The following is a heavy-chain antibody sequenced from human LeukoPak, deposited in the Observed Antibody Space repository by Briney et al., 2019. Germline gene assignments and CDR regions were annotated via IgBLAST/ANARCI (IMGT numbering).Heavy chain of an antibody. Sequence: SETLSLTCTVSGGSISSSRYYWRWIRQPPGKGLEWIGSIYYSGSTYYNPSLKSRVTISVDTSKNQFSLKLSSVTAADTAVYYCARQGAAEVTWFDPWGQGTLVTVSS. CDR3: ARQGAAEVTWFDP. J-gene: IGHJ5*02. CDR2: IYYSGST. V-gene: IGHV4-39*01. D-gene: IGHD6-13*01. CDR1: GGSISSSRYY.